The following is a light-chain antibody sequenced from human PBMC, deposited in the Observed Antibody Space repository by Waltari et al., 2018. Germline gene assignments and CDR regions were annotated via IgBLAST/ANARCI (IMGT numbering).Light chain of an antibody. Sequence: DIVLPQSPATLSLSPGESATLSCLASQSVSSYLDGYQQKPGQAPRLLIYDASNRATGIPARFSGSGSGTDFTLTISSLEPEEFAVYYCQQRTNWLYTFGQGTKLEIK. V-gene: IGKV3-11*01. J-gene: IGKJ2*01. CDR3: QQRTNWLYT. CDR2: DAS. CDR1: QSVSSY.